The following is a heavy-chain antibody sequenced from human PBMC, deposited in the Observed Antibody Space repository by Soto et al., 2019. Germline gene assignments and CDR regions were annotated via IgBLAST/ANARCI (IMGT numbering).Heavy chain of an antibody. CDR3: ARLPAGIVGAQNPAFDI. CDR2: TSAYNGNT. Sequence: GASVKVSCKASGYTFTSYGISWVRQAPGQGLEWMGWTSAYNGNTNYAQKLQGRVTMTTDTSTSTAYMELRSLRSDDTAVYYCARLPAGIVGAQNPAFDIWGQGTMVTVSS. J-gene: IGHJ3*02. V-gene: IGHV1-18*01. D-gene: IGHD1-26*01. CDR1: GYTFTSYG.